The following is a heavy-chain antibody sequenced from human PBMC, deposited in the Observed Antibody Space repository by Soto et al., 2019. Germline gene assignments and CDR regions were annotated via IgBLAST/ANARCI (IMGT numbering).Heavy chain of an antibody. Sequence: EVQLVESGGGLVQPGRSLRLSCAASGFTFDDYAMHWVRQAPGKGLEWVSGISWNSGSIGYADSVKGRFTISRDNAKNSLYLQMNSLRAEDTALYYCAKGRPPRYYFDYWGQGTLVTVSS. CDR2: ISWNSGSI. CDR3: AKGRPPRYYFDY. V-gene: IGHV3-9*01. CDR1: GFTFDDYA. J-gene: IGHJ4*02.